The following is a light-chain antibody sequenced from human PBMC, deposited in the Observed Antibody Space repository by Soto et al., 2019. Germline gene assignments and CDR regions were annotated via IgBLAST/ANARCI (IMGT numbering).Light chain of an antibody. CDR3: QKYNSAPLT. V-gene: IGKV1-27*01. Sequence: DIQMTQSPSTLSASVGDRVTITCRASQSIKNWLAWYQQKPGEAPKLLIYKASTLQAGVPSRFSGSGSGTDFTLTISSLQPEDVAAYYCQKYNSAPLTFGGGTKVEIK. CDR1: QSIKNW. J-gene: IGKJ4*01. CDR2: KAS.